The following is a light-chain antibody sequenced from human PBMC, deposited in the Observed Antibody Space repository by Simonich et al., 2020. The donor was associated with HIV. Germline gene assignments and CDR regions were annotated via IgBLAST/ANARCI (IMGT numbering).Light chain of an antibody. J-gene: IGKJ5*01. CDR2: AAS. V-gene: IGKV1-12*01. Sequence: DIQMTQSPSSVSASVGDRVTITCRASQGISSYLAWYQQKPGKAPKLLIYAASTLQSGVPSRFSGSGSGTDFTLTISGLQSEDFATYYCLQHNTYPLAFGQGTRLEIK. CDR1: QGISSY. CDR3: LQHNTYPLA.